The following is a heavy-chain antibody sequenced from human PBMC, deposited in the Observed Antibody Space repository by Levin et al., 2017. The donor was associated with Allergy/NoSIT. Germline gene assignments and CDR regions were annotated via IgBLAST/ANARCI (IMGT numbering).Heavy chain of an antibody. CDR3: ARDNIAARPGWFDP. CDR2: ISVYNGDT. D-gene: IGHD6-6*01. CDR1: GYTFTTYG. V-gene: IGHV1-18*01. Sequence: ASVKVSCKASGYTFTTYGLNWVRQAPGQGLEWMGWISVYNGDTNYAQKFQGRVTMTTDTSTSTAYMELRSLRSDDTALYYCARDNIAARPGWFDPWGQGTLVIVSS. J-gene: IGHJ5*02.